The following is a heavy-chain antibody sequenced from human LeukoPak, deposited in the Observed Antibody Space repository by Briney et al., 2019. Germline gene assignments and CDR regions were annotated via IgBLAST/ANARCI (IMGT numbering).Heavy chain of an antibody. D-gene: IGHD6-19*01. CDR2: IYSSGST. CDR1: GGSISSYY. J-gene: IGHJ4*02. V-gene: IGHV4-59*01. CDR3: VRENYSSGWYGIIDY. Sequence: SETLSLTCTVSGGSISSYYWSWIRQPPGKGLEWIGYIYSSGSTDYNPSLKSRVIISVDTSKSQVSLKLSSVTAADTAIYYCVRENYSSGWYGIIDYWGQGTLVTVSS.